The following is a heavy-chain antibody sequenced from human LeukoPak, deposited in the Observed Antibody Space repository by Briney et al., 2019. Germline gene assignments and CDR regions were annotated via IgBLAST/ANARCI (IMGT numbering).Heavy chain of an antibody. Sequence: GGSLRLSCAASGFTFSNYEMNWVRQAPGKGLEWVSYIASSDSTRTYADSVRGRFTIPRDNAKNSLYLETNSLRAEDTAVYYCAREIVSAVAGNFDCWGQGTLVSVSS. V-gene: IGHV3-48*03. D-gene: IGHD6-19*01. CDR2: IASSDSTR. J-gene: IGHJ4*02. CDR3: AREIVSAVAGNFDC. CDR1: GFTFSNYE.